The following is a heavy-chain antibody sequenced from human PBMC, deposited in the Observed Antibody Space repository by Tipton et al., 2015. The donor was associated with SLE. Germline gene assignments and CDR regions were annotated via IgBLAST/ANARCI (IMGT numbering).Heavy chain of an antibody. CDR1: GFTFSSYA. CDR3: GGRLYSSSWYYDY. J-gene: IGHJ4*02. D-gene: IGHD6-13*01. Sequence: SLRLSCAASGFTFSSYAMHWVRQAPGKGLEWVAVISYDGSNKYYADSVKGRFIISRDNSKNTLYLQMNSLRAEDTAVYYCGGRLYSSSWYYDYWGQGTLVTVSS. CDR2: ISYDGSNK. V-gene: IGHV3-30*04.